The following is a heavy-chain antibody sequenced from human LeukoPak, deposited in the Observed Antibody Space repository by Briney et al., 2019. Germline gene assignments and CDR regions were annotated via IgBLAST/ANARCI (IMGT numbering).Heavy chain of an antibody. Sequence: PGGSLRLSCAVSGFTFSNYWMSWVRQAPAKGLEWVAYINQDGSERYYVDSMEGRFTISRDNAEKSLFLQMNNLRVEDTALYYCARYGSYLEAVDFWGQGTLVTVAS. CDR2: INQDGSER. V-gene: IGHV3-7*01. CDR1: GFTFSNYW. D-gene: IGHD1-26*01. CDR3: ARYGSYLEAVDF. J-gene: IGHJ3*01.